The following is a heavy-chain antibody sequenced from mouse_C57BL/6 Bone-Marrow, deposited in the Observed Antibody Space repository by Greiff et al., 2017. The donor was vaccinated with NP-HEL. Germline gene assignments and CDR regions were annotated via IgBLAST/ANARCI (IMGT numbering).Heavy chain of an antibody. Sequence: EVMLVESGGGLVQPGGSLKLSCAASGFTFSDYGMAWVRQAPRKGPEWVAFISNLAYSIYYADNVTGRFTISRENAKNTLYLEMSSLRSEDTAMYSCARHETYGSSYWFAYWGQGTLVTVSA. CDR2: ISNLAYSI. D-gene: IGHD1-1*01. J-gene: IGHJ3*01. CDR1: GFTFSDYG. CDR3: ARHETYGSSYWFAY. V-gene: IGHV5-15*01.